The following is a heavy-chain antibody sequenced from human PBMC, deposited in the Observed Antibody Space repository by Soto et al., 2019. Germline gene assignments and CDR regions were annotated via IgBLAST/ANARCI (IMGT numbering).Heavy chain of an antibody. V-gene: IGHV3-7*05. CDR1: GFTFSSYW. Sequence: EERLVESGGGLVQPGGSLSLSCAASGFTFSSYWMTWVRQAPGKGLEWVANIKKDESKKSYLDSVRGRFTISRDNAKNSLYLHMDSLTAEDTALYYCARDVSPGSSSWYFDAFDLWGQGTMVTVSS. J-gene: IGHJ3*01. D-gene: IGHD6-13*01. CDR2: IKKDESKK. CDR3: ARDVSPGSSSWYFDAFDL.